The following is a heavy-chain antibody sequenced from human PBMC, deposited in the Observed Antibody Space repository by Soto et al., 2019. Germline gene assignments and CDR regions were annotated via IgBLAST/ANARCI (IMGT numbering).Heavy chain of an antibody. Sequence: PGGSLRLSCAASGFTFSDYEVNWVRQAPGKGLEWISYISASGATIHYADSVRGRLTISRDNAKNSVYLQMNNLRADDTGVYYCAKYYFGMGVWGQGTTVTSP. D-gene: IGHD3-10*01. CDR2: ISASGATI. CDR1: GFTFSDYE. CDR3: AKYYFGMGV. J-gene: IGHJ6*02. V-gene: IGHV3-48*03.